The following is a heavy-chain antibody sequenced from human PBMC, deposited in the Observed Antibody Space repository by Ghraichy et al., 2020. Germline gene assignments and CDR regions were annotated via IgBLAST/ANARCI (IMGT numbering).Heavy chain of an antibody. Sequence: LSLTCAASGFTFSSYGMHWVRQAPGKGLEWVAVIWYDGSNKYYADSVKGRFTISRDNSKNTLYLQMNSLRAEDTAVYYCARGYYGGNEYYFDYWGQGTLVTVSS. CDR2: IWYDGSNK. CDR1: GFTFSSYG. CDR3: ARGYYGGNEYYFDY. J-gene: IGHJ4*02. D-gene: IGHD4-23*01. V-gene: IGHV3-33*01.